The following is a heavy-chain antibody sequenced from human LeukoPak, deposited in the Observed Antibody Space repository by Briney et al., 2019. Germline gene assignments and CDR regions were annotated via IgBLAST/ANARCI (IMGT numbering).Heavy chain of an antibody. CDR3: ARGPGSAGLPFDY. CDR1: GGXISSYY. Sequence: SETLSLTCTVSGGXISSYYWSWIRQPPGKGLEWIGYIYYSGSTNYNPSLKSRVTISVDTSKNQFSLKLSSVTAADTAVYYCARGPGSAGLPFDYWGQGTLVTVSS. CDR2: IYYSGST. D-gene: IGHD3-10*01. V-gene: IGHV4-59*01. J-gene: IGHJ4*02.